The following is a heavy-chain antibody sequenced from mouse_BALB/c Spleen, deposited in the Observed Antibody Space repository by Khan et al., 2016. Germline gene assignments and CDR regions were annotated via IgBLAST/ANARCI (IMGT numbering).Heavy chain of an antibody. CDR1: GYTFTNYG. CDR2: INTYTGKS. J-gene: IGHJ4*01. Sequence: QIQLVQSGPELKKPGETVKISCKATGYTFTNYGMNWVKKAPGKGLKWMGWINTYTGKSTYAADFKGRFAFSLETSASPAYLQINNLKNEEAATCFYARGIKGYAIDYWGQGTSVTVSS. CDR3: ARGIKGYAIDY. D-gene: IGHD2-4*01. V-gene: IGHV9-3-1*01.